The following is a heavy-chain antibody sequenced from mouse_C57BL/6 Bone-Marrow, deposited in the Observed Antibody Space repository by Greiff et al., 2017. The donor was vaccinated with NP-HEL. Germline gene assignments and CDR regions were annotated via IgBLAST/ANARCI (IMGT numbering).Heavy chain of an antibody. V-gene: IGHV1-76*01. CDR2: IYPGSGNT. CDR3: AREANWVLYYFDY. D-gene: IGHD4-1*01. Sequence: VQLQQSGAELVRPGASVKLSCKASGYTFTDYYINWVKQRPGQGLEWIARIYPGSGNTYYNEKFKGKATLTAEKSSSTAYMQLSSLTSEDSAVYFCAREANWVLYYFDYWGQGTTLTVSS. CDR1: GYTFTDYY. J-gene: IGHJ2*01.